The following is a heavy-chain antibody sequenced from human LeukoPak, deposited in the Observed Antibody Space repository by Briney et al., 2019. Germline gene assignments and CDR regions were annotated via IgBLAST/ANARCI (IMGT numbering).Heavy chain of an antibody. J-gene: IGHJ3*02. CDR3: AKERRGIVGAPDAFDI. D-gene: IGHD1-26*01. Sequence: PGGSLRLSCAASGFTFSSYGMHWVRQAPGKGLDRLAVIWYDGSNKHYANSLKGRFTISRDNSNNTLYLQMNSLRAEDTAVYYCAKERRGIVGAPDAFDIWGQGTMVTVSS. CDR1: GFTFSSYG. V-gene: IGHV3-33*06. CDR2: IWYDGSNK.